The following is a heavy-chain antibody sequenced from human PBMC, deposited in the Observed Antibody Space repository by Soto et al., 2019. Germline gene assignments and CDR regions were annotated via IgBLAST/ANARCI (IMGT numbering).Heavy chain of an antibody. CDR1: GFTFSSYG. CDR2: ISYDGSNK. J-gene: IGHJ4*02. D-gene: IGHD6-13*01. CDR3: AKLAAAGPFHY. Sequence: PRLSCAASGFTFSSYGTHWVRQAPGKGLEWVAVISYDGSNKYYADSVKGRFTISRDNSKNTLYLQMNSLRAEDTAVYYCAKLAAAGPFHYWGEGPRVTVFS. V-gene: IGHV3-30*18.